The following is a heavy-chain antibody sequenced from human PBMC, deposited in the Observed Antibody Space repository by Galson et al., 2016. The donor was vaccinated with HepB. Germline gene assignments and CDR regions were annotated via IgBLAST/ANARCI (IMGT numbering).Heavy chain of an antibody. CDR2: ISAYTGNT. CDR3: ARSPPGYTYGDY. CDR1: GYTFTTYG. V-gene: IGHV1-18*04. J-gene: IGHJ4*02. Sequence: SVKVSCKASGYTFTTYGVTWVREAPGQGLEWMGWISAYTGNTHYAQRLQGRVTMTTDTSTSTAYMELRSLRSDDTAVYYCARSPPGYTYGDYWGRGTLVTVSS. D-gene: IGHD5-18*01.